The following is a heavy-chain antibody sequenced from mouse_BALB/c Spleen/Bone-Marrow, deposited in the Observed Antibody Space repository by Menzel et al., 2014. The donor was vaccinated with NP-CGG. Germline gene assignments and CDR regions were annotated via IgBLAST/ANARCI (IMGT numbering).Heavy chain of an antibody. CDR1: GYTFTSYT. CDR2: TNPSSGYT. V-gene: IGHV1-4*01. D-gene: IGHD2-4*01. Sequence: LVESGAELARPGASVKMSCKASGYTFTSYTMHWVKQRPGQGLEWIGYTNPSSGYTNYNQKFKDKATLTADKSSSTAYMQLSSLTSEDSAVYYCARFFYDYDGPWFAYWGQGTLVTVSA. J-gene: IGHJ3*01. CDR3: ARFFYDYDGPWFAY.